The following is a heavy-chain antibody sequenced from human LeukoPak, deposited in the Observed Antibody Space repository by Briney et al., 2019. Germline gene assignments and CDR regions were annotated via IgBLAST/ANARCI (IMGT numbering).Heavy chain of an antibody. CDR3: ARGAYDFWSGPYYFDY. CDR2: INSSSSYI. J-gene: IGHJ4*02. CDR1: GFTFSSYS. V-gene: IGHV3-21*01. Sequence: PGGSLPLSCAASGFTFSSYSMNWVRPAPGKGLEWVSSINSSSSYIYYADSVKGRFTISRDNAKNSLYLQMNSLRAEDTAVYYCARGAYDFWSGPYYFDYWGQGTLVTVSS. D-gene: IGHD3-3*01.